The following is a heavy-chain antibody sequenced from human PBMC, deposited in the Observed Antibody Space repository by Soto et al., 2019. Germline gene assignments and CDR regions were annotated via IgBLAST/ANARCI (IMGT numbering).Heavy chain of an antibody. Sequence: PGESLKISCKGSGYSFTSYWIGWVRQMPGKGLEWMGIIYPGDSDTRYSPSFQGQVTISADKSISTAYLQWSSLKASDTAMYYCARHGVELTMVRGVPDTPDYYYGMDVWGQGTTVTVSS. CDR2: IYPGDSDT. D-gene: IGHD3-10*01. V-gene: IGHV5-51*01. CDR3: ARHGVELTMVRGVPDTPDYYYGMDV. J-gene: IGHJ6*02. CDR1: GYSFTSYW.